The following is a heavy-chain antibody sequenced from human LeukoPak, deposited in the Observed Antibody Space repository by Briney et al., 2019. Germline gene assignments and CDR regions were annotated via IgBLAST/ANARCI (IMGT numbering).Heavy chain of an antibody. CDR2: IYYSGST. V-gene: IGHV4-39*01. CDR1: GGSISSSSYY. J-gene: IGHJ5*02. CDR3: ARGGYSYGYGWFDP. Sequence: SETLSLTCTVSGGSISSSSYYWGWIRQPPGKGLEWIGSIYYSGSTYYNPSLKSRVTISVVTSKNQFSLKLSSVTAADTAVYYCARGGYSYGYGWFDPWGQGTLVTVSS. D-gene: IGHD5-18*01.